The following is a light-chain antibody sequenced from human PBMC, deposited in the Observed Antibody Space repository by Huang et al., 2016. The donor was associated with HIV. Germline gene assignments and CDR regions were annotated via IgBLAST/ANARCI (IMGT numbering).Light chain of an antibody. J-gene: IGKJ1*01. V-gene: IGKV3-15*01. Sequence: EIVMTQSPATLSVSPGERATLSCRASDTVQTNLAWYQHRPGQAPSLLIFDASIRASDIPARFSVSGSGTEFTLTISSVQSEDFAVYYCQQYAKRPRTFGQGSKVDLK. CDR3: QQYAKRPRT. CDR2: DAS. CDR1: DTVQTN.